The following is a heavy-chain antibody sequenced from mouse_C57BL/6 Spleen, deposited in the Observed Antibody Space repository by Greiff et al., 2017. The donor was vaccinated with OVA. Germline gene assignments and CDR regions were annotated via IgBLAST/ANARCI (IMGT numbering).Heavy chain of an antibody. J-gene: IGHJ1*03. CDR3: ARPDGSRRYFDV. CDR1: GFTFSDYG. Sequence: EVKLVESGGGLVKPGGSLKLSCAASGFTFSDYGMHWVRQAPEKGLEWVAYISSGSSTIYYADTVKGRFTISRDNAKNTLFLQMTSLRSEDTAMYYCARPDGSRRYFDVWGTGTTVTVSS. D-gene: IGHD1-1*01. V-gene: IGHV5-17*01. CDR2: ISSGSSTI.